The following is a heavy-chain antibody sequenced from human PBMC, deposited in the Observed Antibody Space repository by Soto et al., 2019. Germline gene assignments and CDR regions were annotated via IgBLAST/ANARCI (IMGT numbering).Heavy chain of an antibody. V-gene: IGHV4-59*08. D-gene: IGHD2-8*01. CDR2: IYYSGTT. Sequence: SETLSLTCTVSSGSISNYYFSWIRQPPGKGLEWIGYIYYSGTTNYNPSLKSRGTISVDTSKNQFSLKLSSVTAADTAVYYCARNGDCTRPGCIVGWFDPWAPRTLVTVSS. CDR3: ARNGDCTRPGCIVGWFDP. J-gene: IGHJ5*02. CDR1: SGSISNYY.